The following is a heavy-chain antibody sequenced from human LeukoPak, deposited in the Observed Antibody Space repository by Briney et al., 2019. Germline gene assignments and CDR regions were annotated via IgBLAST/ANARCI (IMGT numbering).Heavy chain of an antibody. CDR3: ARDNSGVAARPFDY. V-gene: IGHV1-69*01. J-gene: IGHJ4*02. CDR2: IIPIFGTA. D-gene: IGHD6-6*01. CDR1: GFTFSSYA. Sequence: GGSLRLSCAASGFTFSSYAISWVRQAPGQGLEWMGGIIPIFGTASYAQKFQGRVTITADESTSTAYMELSSLRSEDTAVYYCARDNSGVAARPFDYWGQGTLVTVSS.